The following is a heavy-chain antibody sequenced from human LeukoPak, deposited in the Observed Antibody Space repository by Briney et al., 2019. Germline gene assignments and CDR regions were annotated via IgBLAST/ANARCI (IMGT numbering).Heavy chain of an antibody. J-gene: IGHJ5*02. V-gene: IGHV3-23*01. CDR1: GFSFSNDA. CDR3: AKEVDTVNTPWFDP. D-gene: IGHD4-17*01. Sequence: GGSLRLSCAASGFSFSNDAMNWVRQAAGKGLEWVSGISGGGGTTRYAKSVKGRFTISRDNSKKLLYLQMNSLRAEDTAVYYCAKEVDTVNTPWFDPWGQGTLVTVSS. CDR2: ISGGGGTT.